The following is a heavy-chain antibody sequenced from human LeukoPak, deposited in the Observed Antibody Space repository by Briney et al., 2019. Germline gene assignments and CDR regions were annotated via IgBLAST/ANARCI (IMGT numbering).Heavy chain of an antibody. J-gene: IGHJ4*02. CDR3: ARDFHGDHDS. CDR2: INPDGSTT. D-gene: IGHD4-17*01. Sequence: GGSLRLSCAASGFTVSSNYMSWVRQAPGKGLEWVARINPDGSTTSYADSVKGRITISRDNAKDTLYLQMHSLRAEDTAVYYCARDFHGDHDSWGQGTLVTVSS. CDR1: GFTVSSNY. V-gene: IGHV3-74*01.